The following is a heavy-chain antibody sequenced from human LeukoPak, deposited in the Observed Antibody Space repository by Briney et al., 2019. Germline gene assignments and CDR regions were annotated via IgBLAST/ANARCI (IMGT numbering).Heavy chain of an antibody. D-gene: IGHD6-6*01. CDR2: ISHDGSNK. CDR3: ARDRVTYSSSSLIY. J-gene: IGHJ4*02. V-gene: IGHV3-30-3*01. Sequence: GGSLRLSCAASGFTFSSYAMHWVRQAPGKGLEWVAVISHDGSNKYYADSVKGRFTISRDNSKNTLYLQMNSLRAEDTAVYYCARDRVTYSSSSLIYWGQGTLVTVSS. CDR1: GFTFSSYA.